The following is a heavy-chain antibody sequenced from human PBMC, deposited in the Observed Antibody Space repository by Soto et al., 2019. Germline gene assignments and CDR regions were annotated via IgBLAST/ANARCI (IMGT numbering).Heavy chain of an antibody. J-gene: IGHJ3*02. Sequence: PSETLSLTCTVSGGSISSYYWSWIRQPPGKGLEWIGYIYYSGSTNYNPSLKSRVTISVDTSKNQFSLKLSSVTAADTAVYYCASRIAAAGRSPYDAFDIWGQGTMVTVSS. CDR2: IYYSGST. CDR1: GGSISSYY. V-gene: IGHV4-59*01. D-gene: IGHD6-13*01. CDR3: ASRIAAAGRSPYDAFDI.